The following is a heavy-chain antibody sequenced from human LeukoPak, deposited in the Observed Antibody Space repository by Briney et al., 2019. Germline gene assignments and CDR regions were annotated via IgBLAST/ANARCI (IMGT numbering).Heavy chain of an antibody. Sequence: ASVKVSCKASGYTFTSYGISWVRQAPGQGLEGMGWISAYNGNANYAQKLQGRVTMATDTSTSTAYMELRSLRSDDTAVYYCARSTFTYYDFWGRGNYYYMDVWGKGTTVTVSS. CDR1: GYTFTSYG. CDR3: ARSTFTYYDFWGRGNYYYMDV. D-gene: IGHD3-3*01. J-gene: IGHJ6*03. CDR2: ISAYNGNA. V-gene: IGHV1-18*01.